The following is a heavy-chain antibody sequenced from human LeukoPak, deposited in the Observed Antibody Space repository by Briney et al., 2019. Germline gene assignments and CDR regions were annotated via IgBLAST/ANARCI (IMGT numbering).Heavy chain of an antibody. Sequence: SETLSLTCTVSGGSISSYYWSWIRQPAGKGLEWIGRIYTSGGTNYNPSLKSRVTMSVDTSKNQFSLKLSSVTAADTAVYYCARDATTSSSWYLSWFDPWGQGTLVTVSS. J-gene: IGHJ5*02. CDR2: IYTSGGT. D-gene: IGHD6-13*01. CDR3: ARDATTSSSWYLSWFDP. CDR1: GGSISSYY. V-gene: IGHV4-4*07.